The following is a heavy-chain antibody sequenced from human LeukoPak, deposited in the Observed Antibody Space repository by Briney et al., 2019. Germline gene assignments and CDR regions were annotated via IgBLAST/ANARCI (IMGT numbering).Heavy chain of an antibody. J-gene: IGHJ6*03. Sequence: SETLSLTCAVSGGSISSNSYYWGWIRQPPGKGLEWIGSIYYSGSTYYNPSLKSRVTISVDTSKNQFSLKLSSVTAADTAVYYYARDPHYYGSGGYLCYYYYYYMDVWGKGTTVTVSS. V-gene: IGHV4-39*07. CDR2: IYYSGST. CDR1: GGSISSNSYY. CDR3: ARDPHYYGSGGYLCYYYYYYMDV. D-gene: IGHD3-10*01.